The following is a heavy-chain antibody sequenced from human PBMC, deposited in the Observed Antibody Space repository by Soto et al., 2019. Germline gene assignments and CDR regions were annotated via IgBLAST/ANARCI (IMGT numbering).Heavy chain of an antibody. J-gene: IGHJ4*02. CDR1: GGTFSSYT. CDR3: ARGFGGVIGY. V-gene: IGHV1-69*02. CDR2: IIPILGIA. D-gene: IGHD3-16*02. Sequence: QVQLVQSGAEVKKPGSSVKVSCKASGGTFSSYTISWVRQAPGQGLEWMGRIIPILGIANYAQKFQGRVTITADKSTSHAYMELSSLRFGDTAVYYLARGFGGVIGYWGQGTLVTVSS.